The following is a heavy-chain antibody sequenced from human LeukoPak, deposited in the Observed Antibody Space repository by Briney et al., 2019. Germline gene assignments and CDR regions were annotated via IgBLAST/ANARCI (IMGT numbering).Heavy chain of an antibody. CDR2: INHSGST. CDR3: ARHRRRTTGTPRGPYYFDY. J-gene: IGHJ4*02. CDR1: GGSFSGYY. D-gene: IGHD1-1*01. Sequence: SETLSLTCAVYGGSFSGYYWSWIRQPPGKGLEWIGEINHSGSTNYNPSLKSRVTISVDTSKNQFSLKLSSVTAADTAVYYCARHRRRTTGTPRGPYYFDYWGQGTLVTVSS. V-gene: IGHV4-34*01.